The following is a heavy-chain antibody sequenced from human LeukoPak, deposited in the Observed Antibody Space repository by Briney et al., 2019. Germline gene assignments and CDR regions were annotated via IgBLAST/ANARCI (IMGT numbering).Heavy chain of an antibody. Sequence: GGSLRLSCAASGFTFTNYYMSWVRQAPGNGLEWVANIKQDGSDKYYVDSVKGRFTISRDNAKSSLYLQMNSLRAEDAAVYYCARDEGGSYYYFWGQGTLVAVSS. CDR1: GFTFTNYY. CDR3: ARDEGGSYYYF. D-gene: IGHD1-26*01. CDR2: IKQDGSDK. V-gene: IGHV3-7*01. J-gene: IGHJ4*02.